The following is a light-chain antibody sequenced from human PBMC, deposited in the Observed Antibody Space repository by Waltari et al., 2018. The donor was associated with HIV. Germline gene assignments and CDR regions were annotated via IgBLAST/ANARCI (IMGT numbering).Light chain of an antibody. CDR2: RDN. J-gene: IGLJ2*01. CDR1: TSNIGSNY. CDR3: AAWDDSLSGSTWV. Sequence: QSVLTQPSSASGTLGQRVTMSCSGSTSNIGSNYVYWYQQLPGTAPKLLIYRDNQRPSGVPDRFSGSKSDTSASLAISGLRSEDEADYYCAAWDDSLSGSTWVFGGGTTVTVL. V-gene: IGLV1-47*01.